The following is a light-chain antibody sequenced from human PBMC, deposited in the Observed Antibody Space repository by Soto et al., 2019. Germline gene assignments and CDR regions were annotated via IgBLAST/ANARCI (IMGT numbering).Light chain of an antibody. CDR2: EVN. V-gene: IGLV2-8*01. J-gene: IGLJ1*01. CDR1: SSDVGGYNN. CDR3: SSYAGSSNV. Sequence: QSVLTQPPSASGSPGQSVAISCTGTSSDVGGYNNVSWYQQHPSKAPKLMIYEVNKRPSGVPDRFSGSKSGNTASLTVSGLQAEDEADYYCSSYAGSSNVFGTGTKVT.